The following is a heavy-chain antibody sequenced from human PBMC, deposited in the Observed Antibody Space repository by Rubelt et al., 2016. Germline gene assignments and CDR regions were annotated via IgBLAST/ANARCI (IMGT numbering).Heavy chain of an antibody. Sequence: QVQLQESGPGLVKPSDTLSHTCAVSGYSISSSNWWGWIRQPPGKGLEWIGYIYYSGSTNYNPSLKSRVTISVDTSKNQFSLKLSSWTAADTAVYYCAREVRYPPYGMDVWGQGTTVTVSS. D-gene: IGHD3-9*01. CDR1: GYSISSSNW. CDR3: AREVRYPPYGMDV. J-gene: IGHJ6*02. V-gene: IGHV4-28*03. CDR2: IYYSGST.